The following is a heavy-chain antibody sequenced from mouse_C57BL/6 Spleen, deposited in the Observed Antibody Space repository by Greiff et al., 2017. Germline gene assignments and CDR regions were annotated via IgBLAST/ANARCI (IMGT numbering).Heavy chain of an antibody. CDR3: ASSPLTGNFDY. Sequence: EVQGVESGGGLVQPGGSLSLSCAASGFTFTDYYMRWVRQPPGQALEWLGFIRNKANGYTTEYSASVKGRFTISRDNSPCILYLQMNALGAEDSATYYCASSPLTGNFDYWGQGTTLTVSS. D-gene: IGHD4-1*01. J-gene: IGHJ2*01. V-gene: IGHV7-3*01. CDR1: GFTFTDYY. CDR2: IRNKANGYTT.